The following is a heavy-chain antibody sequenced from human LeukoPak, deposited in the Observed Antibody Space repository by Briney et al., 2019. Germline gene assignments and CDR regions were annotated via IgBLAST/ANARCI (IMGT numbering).Heavy chain of an antibody. CDR1: GLTFSSYG. CDR2: IRYDGSNK. D-gene: IGHD2-2*01. Sequence: GGSLRLSCAASGLTFSSYGMHWVRQAPGKGLEWVAFIRYDGSNKYYADSVKGRFTISRDNSKNTLYLQMNSLRAEDTAVYYCAKDPRRYCSSTSCSHNPFDIWGQGTMVTVSS. CDR3: AKDPRRYCSSTSCSHNPFDI. V-gene: IGHV3-30*02. J-gene: IGHJ3*02.